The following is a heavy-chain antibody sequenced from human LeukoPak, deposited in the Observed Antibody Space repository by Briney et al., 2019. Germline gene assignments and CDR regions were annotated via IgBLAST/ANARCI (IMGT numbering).Heavy chain of an antibody. J-gene: IGHJ4*02. CDR1: GYAFTGYY. CDR3: ARDQPWLPTDLGDY. Sequence: GASVKVSCKASGYAFTGYYMHWVRQAPGQGLEWMGWINPNTGVTNYAQKLQGRVTMTTDTSTSTAYMELRSLRSDDTAVYYCARDQPWLPTDLGDYWGQGTLVTVSS. CDR2: INPNTGVT. V-gene: IGHV1-2*02. D-gene: IGHD5-18*01.